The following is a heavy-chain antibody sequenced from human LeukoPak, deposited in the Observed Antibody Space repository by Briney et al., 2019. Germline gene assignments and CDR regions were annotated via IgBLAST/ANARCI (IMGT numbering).Heavy chain of an antibody. CDR3: ARSVGWLVDAFDI. V-gene: IGHV5-51*01. CDR2: IYPGDSDT. CDR1: GYSFTSYW. Sequence: GESLKISCKGSGYSFTSYWIGWVRQLPGKGLEWMGIIYPGDSDTRYSPSFQGQVTISADKSISTAYLQWSSLKASDTAMYYCARSVGWLVDAFDIWGQGTMVTVSS. J-gene: IGHJ3*02. D-gene: IGHD6-19*01.